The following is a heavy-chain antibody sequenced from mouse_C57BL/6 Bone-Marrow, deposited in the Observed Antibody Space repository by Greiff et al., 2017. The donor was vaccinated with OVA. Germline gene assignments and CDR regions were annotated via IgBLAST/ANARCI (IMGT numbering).Heavy chain of an antibody. D-gene: IGHD4-1*01. J-gene: IGHJ2*01. V-gene: IGHV1-85*01. CDR2: IYPRGGST. CDR1: GYTFTSYD. Sequence: VQLQQSGPELVKPGASVKLSCKASGYTFTSYDINWVKQRPGQGLEWIGWIYPRGGSTKYNEKFKGKATLTVDTSSSTAYMELHSLTSEDSAVFCCAKLDWDGGDYWGQGTTLTVSS. CDR3: AKLDWDGGDY.